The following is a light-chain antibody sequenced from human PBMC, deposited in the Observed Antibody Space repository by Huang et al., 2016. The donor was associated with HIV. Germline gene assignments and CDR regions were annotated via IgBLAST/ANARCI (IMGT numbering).Light chain of an antibody. CDR1: QSINSY. V-gene: IGKV1-39*01. CDR3: QQSYSTCLT. Sequence: DIQMTQSPSSLSVSVGYRVTITCRASQSINSYLNWYQQKPGQAPKLLIYAASSLQSGIPSRFSGSESGTDFTLTISSLQPEDFATYYCQQSYSTCLTFGGGTKVEIK. CDR2: AAS. J-gene: IGKJ4*01.